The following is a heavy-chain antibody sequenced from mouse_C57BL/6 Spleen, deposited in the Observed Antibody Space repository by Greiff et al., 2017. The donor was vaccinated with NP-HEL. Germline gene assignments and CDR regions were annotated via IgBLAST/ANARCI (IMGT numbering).Heavy chain of an antibody. CDR3: ARSPPDYYGSSFWYFDV. J-gene: IGHJ1*03. CDR1: GYAFSSYW. CDR2: IYPGDGDT. Sequence: VQLQQSGAELVKPGASVKISCKASGYAFSSYWMNWVKQRPGKGLEWIGQIYPGDGDTNYNGKFKGKATLTADKSSSTAYMQLSSLTSEDSAVYFWARSPPDYYGSSFWYFDVWGTGTTVTVSS. D-gene: IGHD1-1*01. V-gene: IGHV1-80*01.